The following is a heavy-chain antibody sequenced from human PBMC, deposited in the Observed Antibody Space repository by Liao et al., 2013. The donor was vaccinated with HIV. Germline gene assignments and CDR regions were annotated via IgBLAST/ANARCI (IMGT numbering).Heavy chain of an antibody. CDR2: VYNSGAT. D-gene: IGHD6-19*01. CDR3: ARGLSIAVAGALDL. J-gene: IGHJ5*02. Sequence: QLQLQESGPGLVKPSETLSLTCTVSGASISSPNYYWVWIRQSPGKGLEWVGSVYNSGATYYNPSLKSRVTISVDTRKSHFSLRLASVTAADAALYYCARGLSIAVAGALDLWGLGTLVTVSS. V-gene: IGHV4-39*07. CDR1: GASISSPNYY.